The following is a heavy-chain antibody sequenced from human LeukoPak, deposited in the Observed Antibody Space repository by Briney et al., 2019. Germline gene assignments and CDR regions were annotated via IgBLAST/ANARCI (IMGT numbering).Heavy chain of an antibody. Sequence: GGSLRLSCAASGFTFSSYAMHWVRQAPGKGLEWVAVISYDGSNKYYADSVKGRFTISRDNSKNTLYLQMNGLRAEDTAVYYCARGSDYEHKIVVVPAANFLDYWGQGTLVTVSS. J-gene: IGHJ4*02. CDR1: GFTFSSYA. V-gene: IGHV3-30-3*01. D-gene: IGHD2-2*01. CDR3: ARGSDYEHKIVVVPAANFLDY. CDR2: ISYDGSNK.